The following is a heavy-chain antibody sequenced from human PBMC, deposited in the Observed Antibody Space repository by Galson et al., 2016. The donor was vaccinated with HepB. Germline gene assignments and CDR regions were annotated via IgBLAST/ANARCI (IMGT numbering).Heavy chain of an antibody. CDR3: ARDGTQKSFQD. D-gene: IGHD1-26*01. Sequence: SLRLSCAASGFSVSSNYMSWVRQAPGKGLECVSIIDPGGSTYYADSVKGRFTISRDTSRNTVSLQMNSLRAEDTAVYYCARDGTQKSFQDWGQGTWSPSPQ. CDR1: GFSVSSNY. V-gene: IGHV3-53*01. J-gene: IGHJ1*01. CDR2: IDPGGST.